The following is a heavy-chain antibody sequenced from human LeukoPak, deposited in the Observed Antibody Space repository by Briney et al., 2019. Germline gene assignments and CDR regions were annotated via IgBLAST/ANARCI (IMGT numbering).Heavy chain of an antibody. Sequence: GGSLRLSCVASGFTFSISSMSWVRQAPGKGLEWVSYISSSGSTIYYADSVKGRFTISRDNAKNSLYLQMNSLRAEDTAVYYCARGLRGSGSPYYYYYMDVWGKGTTVTVSS. CDR3: ARGLRGSGSPYYYYYMDV. CDR2: ISSSGSTI. D-gene: IGHD3-10*01. J-gene: IGHJ6*03. V-gene: IGHV3-48*04. CDR1: GFTFSISS.